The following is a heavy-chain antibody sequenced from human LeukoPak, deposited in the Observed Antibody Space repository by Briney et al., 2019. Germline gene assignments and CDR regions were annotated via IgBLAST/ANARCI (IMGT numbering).Heavy chain of an antibody. V-gene: IGHV3-7*01. D-gene: IGHD1-26*01. J-gene: IGHJ4*02. CDR3: ARDLVKEGASPIADY. CDR2: IKTDGTDK. CDR1: GFTFSADW. Sequence: PGGSLRLSCAASGFTFSADWMSWVRQVPGKGPEWVANIKTDGTDKYYVDSVKGRFTISRDNAKNSLYLQMNSLRAEDTALYYCARDLVKEGASPIADYWGQGTLVTVSS.